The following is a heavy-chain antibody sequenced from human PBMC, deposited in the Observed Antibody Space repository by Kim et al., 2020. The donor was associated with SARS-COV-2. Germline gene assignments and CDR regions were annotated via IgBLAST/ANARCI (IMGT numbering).Heavy chain of an antibody. CDR1: GFTFSDYY. Sequence: GGSLRLSCAASGFTFSDYYMSWIRQAPGKGPEWVSFISTRSSYINYIDSVKGRFTISRDNAKNLLYLQMSSLKTEDTAVYYCVRGGHGCNSGSRYPGFWGQAALVTVS. J-gene: IGHJ4*02. V-gene: IGHV3-11*05. CDR2: ISTRSSYI. D-gene: IGHD3-22*01. CDR3: VRGGHGCNSGSRYPGF.